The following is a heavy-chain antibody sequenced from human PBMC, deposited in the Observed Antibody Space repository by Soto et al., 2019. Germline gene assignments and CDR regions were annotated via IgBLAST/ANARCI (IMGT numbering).Heavy chain of an antibody. D-gene: IGHD2-2*01. V-gene: IGHV4-34*01. CDR2: INHSGST. J-gene: IGHJ4*02. CDR3: ARGGPIVVVPAAMPVERLLGY. CDR1: GGSFSGYY. Sequence: PSETLSLTCAVYGGSFSGYYWSWIRQPPGKGLEWIGEINHSGSTNYNPSLKSRVTISVDTSKNQFSLKLSSVTAADTAVYYCARGGPIVVVPAAMPVERLLGYWGQGTLVTVSS.